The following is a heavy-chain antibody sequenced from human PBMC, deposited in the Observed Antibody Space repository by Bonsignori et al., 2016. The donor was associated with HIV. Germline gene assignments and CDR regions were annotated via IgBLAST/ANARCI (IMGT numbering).Heavy chain of an antibody. J-gene: IGHJ4*01. CDR3: ARMSYTKKMVRARLKKEYFFDH. CDR2: HSQWRD. V-gene: IGHV4-34*02. CDR1: GESFIGSY. D-gene: IGHD3-10*01. Sequence: QLQQWGTGLVRPSETLSLTCTLYGESFIGSYWSWIRQPPGNGARVDRRHHSQWRDQLQPISRDSCLPVGGHIKKPSFPSRLASVTAADTAMYFCARMSYTKKMVRARLKKEYFFDHW.